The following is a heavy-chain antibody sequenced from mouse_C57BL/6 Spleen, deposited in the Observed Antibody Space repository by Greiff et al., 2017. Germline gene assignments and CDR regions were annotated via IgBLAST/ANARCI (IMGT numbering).Heavy chain of an antibody. Sequence: VKLMESGPGLVAPSQSLSITCTVSGFSLTSYAISWVSQPPGKGLEWRGVIWTGGGPNYNLALKSRLSISKDNSKSQVFLKMNSLQTDDTARYYCARKKNYGSSYDYWGQGTTLTVSS. D-gene: IGHD1-1*01. CDR1: GFSLTSYA. J-gene: IGHJ2*01. CDR2: IWTGGGP. CDR3: ARKKNYGSSYDY. V-gene: IGHV2-9-1*01.